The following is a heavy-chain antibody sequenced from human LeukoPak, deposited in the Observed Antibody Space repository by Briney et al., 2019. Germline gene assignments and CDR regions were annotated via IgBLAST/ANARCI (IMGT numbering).Heavy chain of an antibody. CDR2: ISYDGSNK. D-gene: IGHD2-2*01. V-gene: IGHV3-30-3*01. CDR3: ARGPSWGDIDY. J-gene: IGHJ4*02. Sequence: GGSLRLSCAASGFTFSSYAVHWVRQAPGKGLEWVAVISYDGSNKYYADSVKGRFTISRDNSKNTLYLQTNSLRAEDTAVYYCARGPSWGDIDYWGQGTLVTVSS. CDR1: GFTFSSYA.